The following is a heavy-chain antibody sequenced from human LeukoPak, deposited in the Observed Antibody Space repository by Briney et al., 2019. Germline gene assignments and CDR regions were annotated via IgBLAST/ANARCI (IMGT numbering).Heavy chain of an antibody. CDR3: AGRTYATLKIDY. V-gene: IGHV2-5*02. Sequence: SGPTLGKPTQTLTLTCSFSGFSLSTNRVGVGWIRQPPGKALEILALIYWDDDRRYSPSLKSRLTISKDTSKNQVVLTMTHMDPVDTATYYCAGRTYATLKIDYWGQGTLVTVSS. J-gene: IGHJ4*02. CDR2: IYWDDDR. CDR1: GFSLSTNRVG. D-gene: IGHD2-8*01.